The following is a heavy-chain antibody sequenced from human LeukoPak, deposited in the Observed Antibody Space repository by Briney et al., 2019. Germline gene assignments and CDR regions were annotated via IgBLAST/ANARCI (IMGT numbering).Heavy chain of an antibody. J-gene: IGHJ4*02. Sequence: SETLSLTCTVSGGSISSNFYYWGWIRQPPGKGLEWIGNIYYRGSTYYNPSLKSRVTISVDTTKNQFSLKLTSVTAADTAVYYCARFIHLGEYKHYFDYWGQGTLVTVSS. D-gene: IGHD3-16*01. CDR1: GGSISSNFYY. V-gene: IGHV4-39*01. CDR2: IYYRGST. CDR3: ARFIHLGEYKHYFDY.